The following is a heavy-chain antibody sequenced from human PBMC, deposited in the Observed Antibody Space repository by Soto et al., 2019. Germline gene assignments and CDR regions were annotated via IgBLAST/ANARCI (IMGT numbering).Heavy chain of an antibody. CDR1: GGTFSSYA. V-gene: IGHV1-69*13. D-gene: IGHD3-3*01. CDR3: ARDLFRFGVVPWFDP. CDR2: IIPIFGTA. J-gene: IGHJ5*02. Sequence: SVKVSCKASGGTFSSYAISWVRQAPGQGLEWMGGIIPIFGTANYAQKFQGRVTITADESASTAYMELSSLRSEDTAVYYCARDLFRFGVVPWFDPWGQGTLVTVSS.